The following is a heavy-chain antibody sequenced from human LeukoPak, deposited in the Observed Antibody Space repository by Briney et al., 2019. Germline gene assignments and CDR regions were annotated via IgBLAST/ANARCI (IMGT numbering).Heavy chain of an antibody. CDR1: GYIVTDYW. J-gene: IGHJ4*02. CDR2: IYPDDSDT. CDR3: ARRSSNRDFDY. D-gene: IGHD4-11*01. V-gene: IGHV5-51*01. Sequence: GESLKISCKGSGYIVTDYWIGWVRQMPGKGLEWMGIIYPDDSDTRYSPSFEGQVTISADKSLSTVYLQWSSLKASDTAMYYCARRSSNRDFDYWGQGTLVTVSS.